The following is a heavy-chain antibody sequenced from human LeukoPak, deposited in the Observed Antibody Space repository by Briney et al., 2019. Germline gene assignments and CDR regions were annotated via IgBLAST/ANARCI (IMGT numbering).Heavy chain of an antibody. CDR2: ITTGGPNT. Sequence: PGGSLRLSCTASGLTFSSYTMSWVRQAPGKGLKWVSTITTGGPNTDYADSVKGRFTVSRDDSKNTLYLQMNSLRAEDTAVYYCAKDGGLWVSAHWGDSWGRGTLVTVSS. CDR1: GLTFSSYT. D-gene: IGHD7-27*01. J-gene: IGHJ4*02. V-gene: IGHV3-23*01. CDR3: AKDGGLWVSAHWGDS.